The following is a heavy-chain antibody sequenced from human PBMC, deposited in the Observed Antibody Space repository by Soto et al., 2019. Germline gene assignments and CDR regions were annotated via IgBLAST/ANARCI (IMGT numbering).Heavy chain of an antibody. Sequence: GGSLRLSCAASGFTFSSYAMSWVRQAPGKGLEWVSAISGSGGSTYYADSVKGRFTISRDNSKNTLYLQMNSLRAEDTAVYYCAKDMDEQQLVTSPGTFDYWGQGTLVTVS. J-gene: IGHJ4*02. CDR2: ISGSGGST. D-gene: IGHD6-13*01. V-gene: IGHV3-23*01. CDR1: GFTFSSYA. CDR3: AKDMDEQQLVTSPGTFDY.